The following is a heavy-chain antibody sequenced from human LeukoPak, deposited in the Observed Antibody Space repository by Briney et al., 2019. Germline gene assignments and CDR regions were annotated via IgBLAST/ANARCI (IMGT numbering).Heavy chain of an antibody. CDR3: ARGGYEGAFDI. CDR2: ISSSGSTI. J-gene: IGHJ3*02. D-gene: IGHD5-12*01. CDR1: RFTFSDYY. V-gene: IGHV3-11*04. Sequence: GGSLRLSCAAFRFTFSDYYMSWIRQAPGKGLEWVSYISSSGSTIYYADSVKGRFAISRDNAKNSLYLQMNSLRAEDTAVYYCARGGYEGAFDIWGQRTMVTVSS.